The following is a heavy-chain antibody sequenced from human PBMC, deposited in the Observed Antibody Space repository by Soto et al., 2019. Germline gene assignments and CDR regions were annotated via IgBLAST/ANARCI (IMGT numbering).Heavy chain of an antibody. D-gene: IGHD3-22*01. CDR3: ARDLLRVRNLDSSGYYPYYYYGMDV. Sequence: TSETLSLTGTVSGGSISSGGYYGSWIRQPPGKGLEGIGYIYYSGSTYYNPSLKSRVTISVDTSKNRFSLKLSSVTAADTAVYYCARDLLRVRNLDSSGYYPYYYYGMDVWGQGTTVTVSS. CDR2: IYYSGST. J-gene: IGHJ6*02. CDR1: GGSISSGGYY. V-gene: IGHV4-30-4*01.